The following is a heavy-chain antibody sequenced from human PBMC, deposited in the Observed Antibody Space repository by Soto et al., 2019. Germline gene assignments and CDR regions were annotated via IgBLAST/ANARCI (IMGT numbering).Heavy chain of an antibody. Sequence: PGGSLRLSCAASGFTFNIAAIHWVRQASGKGLEWVGLIRTKAYGYATAYAASVRGRITVSRDDSKSMAFLEMNSLKTEDTAVDYCARHGVALDLDGWGQGTLVTLSS. CDR3: ARHGVALDLDG. CDR2: IRTKAYGYAT. D-gene: IGHD2-21*01. V-gene: IGHV3-73*01. J-gene: IGHJ4*02. CDR1: GFTFNIAA.